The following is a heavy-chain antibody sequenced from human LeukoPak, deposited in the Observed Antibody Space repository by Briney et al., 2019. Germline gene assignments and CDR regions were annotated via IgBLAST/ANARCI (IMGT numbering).Heavy chain of an antibody. V-gene: IGHV4-59*01. CDR1: GGSISSYY. Sequence: SETLSLTCAVSGGSISSYYRSWIRQPPGKGLEWIGYIYYSGSTTYNPYLKSRVTISVAPSKNQFSLKLSSVTAADRAVYYCARGSDSSSWYTFAFDIWGQGTMVTVSS. CDR3: ARGSDSSSWYTFAFDI. J-gene: IGHJ3*02. CDR2: IYYSGST. D-gene: IGHD6-13*01.